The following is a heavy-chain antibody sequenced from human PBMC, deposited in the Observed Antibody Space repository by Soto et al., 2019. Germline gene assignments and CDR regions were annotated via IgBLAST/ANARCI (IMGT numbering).Heavy chain of an antibody. CDR1: GFTFSSYS. Sequence: GGSLRLSCAASGFTFSSYSMNWVRQAPGKGLEWVSSISSSSSYIYYTDSVKGRFTISRDNAKNSLYLQMNSLRAEDTAVYYCARDRSWGSYGPQYFQHWGQGTLVTVSS. V-gene: IGHV3-21*01. CDR2: ISSSSSYI. J-gene: IGHJ1*01. D-gene: IGHD1-26*01. CDR3: ARDRSWGSYGPQYFQH.